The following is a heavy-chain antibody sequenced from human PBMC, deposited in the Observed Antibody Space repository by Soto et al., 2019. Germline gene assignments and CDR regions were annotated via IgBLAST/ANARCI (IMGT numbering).Heavy chain of an antibody. J-gene: IGHJ6*03. CDR1: GYTLTELS. D-gene: IGHD3-3*01. CDR3: ARGLLEDRHPFFGVLTSSPNFYYTDV. V-gene: IGHV1-24*01. Sequence: ASVKVSCKVSGYTLTELSMHWVRQAPGKGLEWMGGFDPEDGETIYAQKFQGRVTMTDNTSTDTAYMELSSLRSEDTAVYYCARGLLEDRHPFFGVLTSSPNFYYTDVWGKGTPVTVSS. CDR2: FDPEDGET.